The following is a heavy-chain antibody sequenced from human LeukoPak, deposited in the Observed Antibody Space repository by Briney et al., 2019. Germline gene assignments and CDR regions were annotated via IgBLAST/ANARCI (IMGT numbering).Heavy chain of an antibody. CDR2: IRYDGSNK. Sequence: GGSLRLSCAASGFTFSSYGMHWVRQAPGKGLEWVAFIRYDGSNKYYADSVKSRFTISRDNSKNTLYLQMNSLRAEDTAVYYCARILSSAWGELGYWGQGTLVTVSS. V-gene: IGHV3-30*02. D-gene: IGHD6-19*01. J-gene: IGHJ4*02. CDR1: GFTFSSYG. CDR3: ARILSSAWGELGY.